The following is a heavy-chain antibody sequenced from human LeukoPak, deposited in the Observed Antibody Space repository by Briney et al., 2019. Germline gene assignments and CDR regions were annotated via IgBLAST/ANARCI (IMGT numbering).Heavy chain of an antibody. CDR3: AKPPRGRYDFWSGYPTEWYFDY. D-gene: IGHD3-3*01. J-gene: IGHJ4*02. Sequence: GGSLRLSCAASGFTFSSYAMSWVRQAPGKGLESVSAISGSGSSTYYADSVKGRFTVSRDNSKNRLYLQMNSLRAEDTAVYYCAKPPRGRYDFWSGYPTEWYFDYWGQGTLVTVSS. CDR2: ISGSGSST. CDR1: GFTFSSYA. V-gene: IGHV3-23*01.